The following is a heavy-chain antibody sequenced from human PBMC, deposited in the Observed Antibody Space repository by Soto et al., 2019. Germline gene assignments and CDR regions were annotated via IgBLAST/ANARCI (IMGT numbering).Heavy chain of an antibody. V-gene: IGHV1-2*02. CDR1: GYTVTGYY. J-gene: IGHJ6*01. Sequence: ASVRVSCKASGYTVTGYYMHWVRQAPGQGLGWMGWINPNSGGTNYAQKFQGRVTMTRDTSISTAYMELSRLRSDDTAVYYCAHFYCNSTSCPPYSYYGMDVCGQGTTV. CDR3: AHFYCNSTSCPPYSYYGMDV. CDR2: INPNSGGT. D-gene: IGHD2-2*01.